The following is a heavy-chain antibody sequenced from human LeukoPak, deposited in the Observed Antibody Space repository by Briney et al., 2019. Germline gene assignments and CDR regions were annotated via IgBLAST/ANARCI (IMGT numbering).Heavy chain of an antibody. D-gene: IGHD6-19*01. CDR3: ARGGGLVLY. Sequence: SETLSLTCAVYGGSFNGYYWSWIRQPPGKGLEWIGEINHSGSTNYNPSIKSRVTISVDTSRNQFSLKLSSVTAADTAVYYCARGGGLVLYWGQGTLVTVSS. CDR2: INHSGST. CDR1: GGSFNGYY. V-gene: IGHV4-34*01. J-gene: IGHJ4*02.